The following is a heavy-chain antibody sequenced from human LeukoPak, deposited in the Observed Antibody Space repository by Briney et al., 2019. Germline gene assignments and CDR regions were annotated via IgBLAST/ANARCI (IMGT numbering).Heavy chain of an antibody. CDR1: GYSISSGYY. CDR3: ASYYYDSSGYLPLI. D-gene: IGHD3-22*01. Sequence: PSETLSLTCTVSGYSISSGYYWGWIRQPPGKGLEWIGSIYHSGSTYYNPSLKSRVTISVDTSKNQFSLKLGSVTAADTAVYYCASYYYDSSGYLPLIWGQGTLVTVSS. J-gene: IGHJ4*02. CDR2: IYHSGST. V-gene: IGHV4-38-2*02.